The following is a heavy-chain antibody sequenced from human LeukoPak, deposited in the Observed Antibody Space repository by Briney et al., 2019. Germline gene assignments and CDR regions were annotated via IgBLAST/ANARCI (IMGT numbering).Heavy chain of an antibody. CDR3: ARVRYYGSGDYYFDY. V-gene: IGHV3-64*02. J-gene: IGHJ4*02. CDR2: ISSNGGST. CDR1: GXTFSSYA. D-gene: IGHD3-10*01. Sequence: SGGSLRLSWAASGXTFSSYAMHWVRQAPGKGLEYVSAISSNGGSTYYADSVKGRFIISRDNSKNTLYLQVGSLSAEDMAVYYCARVRYYGSGDYYFDYWGQGTLVTVSS.